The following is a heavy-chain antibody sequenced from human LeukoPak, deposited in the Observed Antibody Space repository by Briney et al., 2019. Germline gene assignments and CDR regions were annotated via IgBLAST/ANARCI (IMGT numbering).Heavy chain of an antibody. CDR2: INPTSGGT. Sequence: ASVKVSCKASGSTFTGYYLHWVRQAPGQGLEWMGWINPTSGGTNHAQKFQGRVTMTRDTSITTVYMEVSWLTSDDTAIYYCARADRLHGGPYLIGPWGQGTLVTVSS. CDR1: GSTFTGYY. V-gene: IGHV1-2*02. J-gene: IGHJ5*02. CDR3: ARADRLHGGPYLIGP. D-gene: IGHD2-21*01.